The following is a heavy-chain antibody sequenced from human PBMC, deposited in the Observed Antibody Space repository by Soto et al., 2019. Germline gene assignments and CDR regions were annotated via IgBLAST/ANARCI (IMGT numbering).Heavy chain of an antibody. Sequence: QVQLQESGPGLVKPSQTLSLTCTLSGASITSSGYYWSWIRLHPGEGLEWIGYIYYRGTTYYNPSLKSPVTXSXXTSKKEFSLTLTSVTAADTAVYYCARATESHYFDYWGRGILVTVTS. V-gene: IGHV4-31*01. J-gene: IGHJ4*02. CDR1: GASITSSGYY. CDR2: IYYRGTT. CDR3: ARATESHYFDY.